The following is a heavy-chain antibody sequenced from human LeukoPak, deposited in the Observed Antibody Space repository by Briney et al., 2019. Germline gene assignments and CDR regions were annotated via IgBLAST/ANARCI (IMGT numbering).Heavy chain of an antibody. J-gene: IGHJ4*02. V-gene: IGHV3-66*01. CDR2: IYSGGST. CDR1: GFTVSNSY. D-gene: IGHD5-12*01. CDR3: ARDRSGYSGYDFFDY. Sequence: GGSLRLSCEATGFTVSNSYMSWVRQAPGQGLEWVSVIYSGGSTYYADSVKGRFTISRDNSKNTLYLQMNNLRAEDTAVYYCARDRSGYSGYDFFDYWGQGALVTVSS.